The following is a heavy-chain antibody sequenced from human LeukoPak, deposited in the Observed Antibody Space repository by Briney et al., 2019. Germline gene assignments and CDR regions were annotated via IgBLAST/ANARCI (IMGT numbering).Heavy chain of an antibody. CDR2: ISSSSSYI. V-gene: IGHV3-21*01. D-gene: IGHD2-15*01. CDR3: ARQFGYCSGGSCYIYYYGMGV. Sequence: PGRSLRLSCVASGFTFSSYSMNWVRQAPGKGLEWVSSISSSSSYIYYADSVKGRFTISRDNAKNSLYLQMNSLRAEDTAVYYCARQFGYCSGGSCYIYYYGMGVWGQGTTVTVSS. J-gene: IGHJ6*02. CDR1: GFTFSSYS.